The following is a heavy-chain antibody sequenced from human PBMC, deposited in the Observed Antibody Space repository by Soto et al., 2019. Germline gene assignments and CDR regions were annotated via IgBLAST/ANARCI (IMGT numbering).Heavy chain of an antibody. V-gene: IGHV1-8*01. CDR1: GYTFTNYD. CDR3: ARTRLCGGDCYSAYYFDF. D-gene: IGHD2-21*02. Sequence: ASVKVSCKASGYTFTNYDINWVRQATGQGLEWMGWMNPSSGNTGYVQKFQGRVTMTRNTSTSTAYMELTSLTSDDTAVYYCARTRLCGGDCYSAYYFDFWGQGALVT. J-gene: IGHJ4*02. CDR2: MNPSSGNT.